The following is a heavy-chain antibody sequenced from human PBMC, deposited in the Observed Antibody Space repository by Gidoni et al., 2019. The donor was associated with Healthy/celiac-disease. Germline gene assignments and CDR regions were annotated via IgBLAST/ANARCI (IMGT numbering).Heavy chain of an antibody. CDR1: GSTFSSYG. Sequence: QVQLVEPGGGVVQPGRSLRLSCAASGSTFSSYGMHWVRQAPGKGLEWVAVIWYDGSNKYYADSVKGRFTISRDNSKNTLYLQMNSLRAEDTAVYYCAREPAVVGFDYWGQGTLVTVSS. CDR3: AREPAVVGFDY. D-gene: IGHD2-15*01. J-gene: IGHJ4*02. V-gene: IGHV3-33*01. CDR2: IWYDGSNK.